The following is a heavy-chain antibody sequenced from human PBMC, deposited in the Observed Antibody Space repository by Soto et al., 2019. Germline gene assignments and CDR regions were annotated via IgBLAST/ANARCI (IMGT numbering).Heavy chain of an antibody. Sequence: ASVKVSCKDSGYTLTSYDINWVRQDTGQGLEWMGWMNPNSGNTGYAQKFQGRVTMTRNTSISTAYMELSSLRSEDTAVYYCAIALRITIFGVVIPPLDYWGQGTLVTVSS. V-gene: IGHV1-8*01. J-gene: IGHJ4*02. D-gene: IGHD3-3*01. CDR1: GYTLTSYD. CDR3: AIALRITIFGVVIPPLDY. CDR2: MNPNSGNT.